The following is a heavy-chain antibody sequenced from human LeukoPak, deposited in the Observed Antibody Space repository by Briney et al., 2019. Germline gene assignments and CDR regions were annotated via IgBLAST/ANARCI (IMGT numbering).Heavy chain of an antibody. J-gene: IGHJ4*02. CDR1: GGSISSSSYY. V-gene: IGHV4-39*01. CDR3: ARRMAGTGYSSGLDY. CDR2: IYYSGST. D-gene: IGHD6-19*01. Sequence: SETLSLTCTVSGGSISSSSYYWSWIRQPPGKGLEWIGSIYYSGSTYYNPSLKSRVTISVDTSKNQFSLKLSSVTAADTAVYYCARRMAGTGYSSGLDYWGQGTLVTVSS.